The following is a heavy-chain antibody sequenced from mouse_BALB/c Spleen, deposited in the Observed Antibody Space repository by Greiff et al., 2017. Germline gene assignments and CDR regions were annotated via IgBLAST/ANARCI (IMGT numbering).Heavy chain of an antibody. V-gene: IGHV5-12-1*01. D-gene: IGHD1-1*01. Sequence: EVQRVESGGGLVKPGGSLKLSCAASGFAFSSYDMSWVRQTPEKRLEWVAYISSGGGSTYYPDTVKGRFTISRDNAKNTLYLQMSSLKSEDTAMYYCARQGITTVDYAMDYWGQGTSVTVSS. J-gene: IGHJ4*01. CDR2: ISSGGGST. CDR3: ARQGITTVDYAMDY. CDR1: GFAFSSYD.